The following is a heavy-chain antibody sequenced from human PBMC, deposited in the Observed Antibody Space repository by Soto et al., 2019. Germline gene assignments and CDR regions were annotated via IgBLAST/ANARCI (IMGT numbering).Heavy chain of an antibody. J-gene: IGHJ3*01. CDR3: AKDSISYDGIYDLLDV. V-gene: IGHV3-23*01. CDR1: GFTFSNYA. D-gene: IGHD5-12*01. CDR2: IGGGDDI. Sequence: PGGSLRLSCEASGFTFSNYAMAWVRQTPGEGPEWVSTIGGGDDIFYAESVQGRFIISRDDSRSTMYLQMDNLRVEDTAIYFCAKDSISYDGIYDLLDVWGQGTVVTGSS.